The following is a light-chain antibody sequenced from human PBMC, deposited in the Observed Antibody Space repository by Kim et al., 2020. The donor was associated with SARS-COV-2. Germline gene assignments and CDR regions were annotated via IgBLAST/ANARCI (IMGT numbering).Light chain of an antibody. J-gene: IGKJ2*01. CDR2: GAS. V-gene: IGKV3-15*01. Sequence: EIVLTQSPATLSMSPGERVTLSCRASQSVGSNLAWYQQKPGQAPRLLIYGASTRATAVPARFSASGSGTEYTLTISSLQSEDFVVYFCQHYNDWPLFTFGQGTKLEI. CDR1: QSVGSN. CDR3: QHYNDWPLFT.